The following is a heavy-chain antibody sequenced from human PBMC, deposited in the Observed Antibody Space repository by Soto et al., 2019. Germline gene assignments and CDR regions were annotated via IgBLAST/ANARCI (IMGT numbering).Heavy chain of an antibody. V-gene: IGHV3-74*01. CDR1: GFTFSSYW. Sequence: EVQLVESGGGLVQPGGSLRLSCAASGFTFSSYWMHWVRQAPGKGLVWVSRINSDGSSTSYAYSVKGRFTISRDNAKNTLYLQMNSLRAEDTAVYYCARDGEYGDYGYLWGQGTLVTVSS. CDR2: INSDGSST. CDR3: ARDGEYGDYGYL. J-gene: IGHJ4*02. D-gene: IGHD4-17*01.